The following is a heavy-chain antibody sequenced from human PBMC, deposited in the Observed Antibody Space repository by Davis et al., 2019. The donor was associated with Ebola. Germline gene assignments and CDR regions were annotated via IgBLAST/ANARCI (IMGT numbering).Heavy chain of an antibody. Sequence: PSETLSLTCTVSGGSITTSSYYWGWIRQSPGKGLEWIGSTYYRGSTYYNPSLKSRLTISVDTSTNQFSLRLRSVTAADTAVYYCARSISAADFDYWAQGTLVIVSS. CDR1: GGSITTSSYY. J-gene: IGHJ4*02. D-gene: IGHD6-13*01. V-gene: IGHV4-39*01. CDR2: TYYRGST. CDR3: ARSISAADFDY.